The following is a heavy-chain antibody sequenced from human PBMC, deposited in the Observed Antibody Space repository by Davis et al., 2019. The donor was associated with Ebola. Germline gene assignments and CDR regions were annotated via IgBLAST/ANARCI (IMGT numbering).Heavy chain of an antibody. V-gene: IGHV4-34*01. Sequence: GSLRLSCAVYGGSFSGYYWSWIRQPPGKGLEWIGEINHSGSTNYNPSLKSRVTISVDTSKNQFSLKLSSVTAADTAVYYCARSPSVLRFLEWFIDYWGQGTLVTVSS. J-gene: IGHJ4*02. CDR2: INHSGST. D-gene: IGHD3-3*01. CDR1: GGSFSGYY. CDR3: ARSPSVLRFLEWFIDY.